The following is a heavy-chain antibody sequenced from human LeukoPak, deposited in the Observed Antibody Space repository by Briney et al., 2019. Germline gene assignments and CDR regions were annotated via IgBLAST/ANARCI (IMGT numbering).Heavy chain of an antibody. CDR1: GGSISSYY. V-gene: IGHV4-59*12. J-gene: IGHJ5*02. CDR3: ARSHWGPYGSRIANWFDP. D-gene: IGHD6-13*01. Sequence: SETLSLTCTVSGGSISSYYWSWIRQPPGKGLEWIGSIYYSGSTYYIPSLKSRVTISVDTSKNQFSLKLSSVTAADTAVYYCARSHWGPYGSRIANWFDPWGQGTLVTVSS. CDR2: IYYSGST.